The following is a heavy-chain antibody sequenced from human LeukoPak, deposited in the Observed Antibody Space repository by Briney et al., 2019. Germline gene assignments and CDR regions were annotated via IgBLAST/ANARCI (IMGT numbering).Heavy chain of an antibody. J-gene: IGHJ4*02. CDR1: GGSISSGGYY. Sequence: SETLSLTCTVSGGSISSGGYYWSWIRQPPGKGLEWIGYIYYSGSTNYNPSLKSRVTISVDTSKNQFSLKLSSVTAADTAVYYCARGNGDFFKYYFDYWGQGTLVTVSS. V-gene: IGHV4-61*08. D-gene: IGHD4-17*01. CDR3: ARGNGDFFKYYFDY. CDR2: IYYSGST.